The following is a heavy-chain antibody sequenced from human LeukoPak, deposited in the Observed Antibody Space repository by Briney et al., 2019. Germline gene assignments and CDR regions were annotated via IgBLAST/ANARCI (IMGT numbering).Heavy chain of an antibody. V-gene: IGHV3-23*01. CDR3: AKAKRRAVAAAETFDY. Sequence: GGSLRLSCAASGFTFSSYAMSWVRQAPGKGLEWVSAISGSGGSTYYADSVEGRFAISRDNSKNTLYLQMNSLRAEDTAVYYCAKAKRRAVAAAETFDYWGQGTLVTVSS. J-gene: IGHJ4*02. CDR1: GFTFSSYA. D-gene: IGHD6-13*01. CDR2: ISGSGGST.